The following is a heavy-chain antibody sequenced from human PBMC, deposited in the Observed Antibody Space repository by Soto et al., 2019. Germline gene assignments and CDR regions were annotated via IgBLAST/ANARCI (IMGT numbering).Heavy chain of an antibody. CDR2: ISGSGGST. CDR3: AKAYYDSSGYSPDAFDI. V-gene: IGHV3-23*01. Sequence: GGSLRLSCAASGFTFSSYAMSWVRQAPGKGLEWVSAISGSGGSTYYADSVKGRFTISRDNSKNTLYLQMNSLRAEDTAVYYCAKAYYDSSGYSPDAFDIWGQGTMVTVSS. D-gene: IGHD3-22*01. J-gene: IGHJ3*02. CDR1: GFTFSSYA.